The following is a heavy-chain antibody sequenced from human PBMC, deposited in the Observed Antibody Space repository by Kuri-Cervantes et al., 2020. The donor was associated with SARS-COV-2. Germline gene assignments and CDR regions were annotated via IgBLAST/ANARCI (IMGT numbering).Heavy chain of an antibody. CDR1: GGSISSGSYY. J-gene: IGHJ5*02. Sequence: SETLSLTCTVSGGSISSGSYYWSWIRQPAGKGLGWIGYIYTSGSTNYNPSLKSRVTISVDTSKNQFSLKLSSVTAADTAVYYCARVEDYCSGGTCYFRNNWFDPWGQGTLVTVSS. D-gene: IGHD2-15*01. V-gene: IGHV4-61*09. CDR2: IYTSGST. CDR3: ARVEDYCSGGTCYFRNNWFDP.